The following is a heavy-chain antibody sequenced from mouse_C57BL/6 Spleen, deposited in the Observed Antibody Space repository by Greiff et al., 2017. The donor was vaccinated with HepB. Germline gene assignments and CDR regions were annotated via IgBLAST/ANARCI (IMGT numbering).Heavy chain of an antibody. J-gene: IGHJ3*01. CDR2: IDPETGGT. D-gene: IGHD2-4*01. Sequence: QVHVKQSGAELVRPGASVTLSCKASGYTFTDYEMHWVKQTPVHGLEWIGAIDPETGGTAYNQKFKGKAILTADKSSSTAYMELRSLTSEDSAVYYCTRLDDYDVWFAYWGQGTLVTVSA. CDR1: GYTFTDYE. CDR3: TRLDDYDVWFAY. V-gene: IGHV1-15*01.